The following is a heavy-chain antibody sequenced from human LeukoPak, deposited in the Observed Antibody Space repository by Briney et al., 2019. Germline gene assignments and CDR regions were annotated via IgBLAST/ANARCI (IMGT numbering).Heavy chain of an antibody. CDR3: ARGYYYDRSGYFPPYYFDY. CDR1: GFTFSSYS. V-gene: IGHV3-7*01. D-gene: IGHD3-22*01. Sequence: GGSLRLSCAASGFTFSSYSMNWVRQAPGKGLEWVASIKQDGTEKYYVDSVKGRFTISRDYAKNSLYLQMNSLRAEDTAVYYCARGYYYDRSGYFPPYYFDYWGQGTLVTVAS. CDR2: IKQDGTEK. J-gene: IGHJ4*02.